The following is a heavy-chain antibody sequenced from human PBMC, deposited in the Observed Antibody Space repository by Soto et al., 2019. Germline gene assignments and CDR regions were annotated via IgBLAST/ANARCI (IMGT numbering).Heavy chain of an antibody. CDR3: ARWFTYGNFDYFDY. CDR2: INSGGGTT. Sequence: PGGSLRLSCAASGFTFNTYWMYWFRQAPGKGLVWVSRINSGGGTTTYADSVRGRFTISRDNAKNTLYLQMNGLRAEDTAVYYCARWFTYGNFDYFDYWGQGTRVTVSS. V-gene: IGHV3-74*01. CDR1: GFTFNTYW. D-gene: IGHD3-10*01. J-gene: IGHJ4*02.